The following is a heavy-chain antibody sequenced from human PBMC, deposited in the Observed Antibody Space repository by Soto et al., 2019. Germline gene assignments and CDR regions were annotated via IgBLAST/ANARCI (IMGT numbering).Heavy chain of an antibody. J-gene: IGHJ4*02. Sequence: SETLSLTCTVSGGSISSGGYYWSWIRQHPGKGLEWIGYIYYSGSTYYNPSLKSRVTISVDTSKNQFSLKLSSVTAADTAVYYCARENGGYDFGTRSSFDYWGQGTLVTVSS. CDR2: IYYSGST. D-gene: IGHD5-12*01. CDR1: GGSISSGGYY. CDR3: ARENGGYDFGTRSSFDY. V-gene: IGHV4-31*03.